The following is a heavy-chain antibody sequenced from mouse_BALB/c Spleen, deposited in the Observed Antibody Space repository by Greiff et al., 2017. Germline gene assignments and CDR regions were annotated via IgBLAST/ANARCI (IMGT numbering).Heavy chain of an antibody. Sequence: VQLQQPGAELVKPGASVKMSCKASGYNFTSYWMHWVKQRPGQGLEWIGVIDPSDSYTSYNQKVKGKATLTVDTSSSTAYMQLSSLTSEDSAVYYCTRNRDGNNAMDYWGQGTSVTVSS. J-gene: IGHJ4*01. CDR3: TRNRDGNNAMDY. V-gene: IGHV1S127*01. CDR2: IDPSDSYT. D-gene: IGHD4-1*01. CDR1: GYNFTSYW.